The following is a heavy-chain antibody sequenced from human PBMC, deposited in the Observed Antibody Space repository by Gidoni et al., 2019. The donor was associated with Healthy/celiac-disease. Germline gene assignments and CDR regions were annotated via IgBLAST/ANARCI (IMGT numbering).Heavy chain of an antibody. Sequence: KGLEWIGRIYTSGSTNYNPSLKSRVTMSVDTSKNQFSLKLSSVTAADTAVYYCARGVMDYGDYFDYWGQGTLVTVSS. D-gene: IGHD4-17*01. J-gene: IGHJ4*02. CDR3: ARGVMDYGDYFDY. V-gene: IGHV4-4*07. CDR2: IYTSGST.